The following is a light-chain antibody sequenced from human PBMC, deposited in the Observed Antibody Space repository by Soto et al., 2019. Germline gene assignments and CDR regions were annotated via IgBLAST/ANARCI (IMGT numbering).Light chain of an antibody. CDR3: QHMRT. V-gene: IGKV1-5*01. CDR1: QNINNW. J-gene: IGKJ1*01. CDR2: DAS. Sequence: DIQMTQSPSTLSASIGDRVTITCRASQNINNWIAWYQQKPGKAPKFLIYDASTVESGVPSRCSGSGVGTEFSLTISSLQPDDFGSYYCQHMRTCGQGTKVEMK.